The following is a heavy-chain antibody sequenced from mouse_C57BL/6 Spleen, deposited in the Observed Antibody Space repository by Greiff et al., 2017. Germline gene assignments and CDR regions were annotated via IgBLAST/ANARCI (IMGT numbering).Heavy chain of an antibody. CDR1: GYTFTSYW. CDR3: ARPSLYYSNLDY. Sequence: QVQLQQPGAELVKPGASVKMSCKASGYTFTSYWITWVKQRPGQGLEWIGDIYPGSGSTNYNEKFKSKATLTVDTSSSTAYMQLSSLTSEDSAVYYCARPSLYYSNLDYWGQGTTLTVSS. J-gene: IGHJ2*01. CDR2: IYPGSGST. V-gene: IGHV1-55*01. D-gene: IGHD2-5*01.